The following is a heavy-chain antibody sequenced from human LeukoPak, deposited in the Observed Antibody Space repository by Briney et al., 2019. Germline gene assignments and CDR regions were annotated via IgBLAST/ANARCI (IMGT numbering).Heavy chain of an antibody. CDR1: GGSISSYY. V-gene: IGHV4-59*08. CDR3: ARRGGDSSGNFDY. CDR2: IYYIGGT. J-gene: IGHJ4*02. Sequence: PSETLSLTCTVSGGSISSYYWSWIRQPPGKGLDWIGYIYYIGGTNYNPSLKSRVTISVDTSKKQFSLRLSSVTAADTAVYYCARRGGDSSGNFDYWGQGTLVTVSS. D-gene: IGHD3-22*01.